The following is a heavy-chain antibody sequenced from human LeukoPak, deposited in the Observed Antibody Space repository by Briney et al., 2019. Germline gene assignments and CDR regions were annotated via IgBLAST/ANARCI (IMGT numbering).Heavy chain of an antibody. CDR2: INPNSGGT. Sequence: GASVKVSCKASGYTFTGYYMHWVRQAPGRGLEWMGRINPNSGGTNYAQKFQGRVTMTRDTSISTAYMELSRLRSDGTAVYYCARGELRYYYYGMDVWGQGTTVTVSS. J-gene: IGHJ6*02. CDR3: ARGELRYYYYGMDV. V-gene: IGHV1-2*06. D-gene: IGHD1-26*01. CDR1: GYTFTGYY.